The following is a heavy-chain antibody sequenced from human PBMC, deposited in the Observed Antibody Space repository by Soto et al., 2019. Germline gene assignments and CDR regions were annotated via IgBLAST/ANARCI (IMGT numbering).Heavy chain of an antibody. Sequence: SVKVSCKASGYTFTTYYIHWVRQAPGQGLEWMGIINPSGGSTTYAQKFQGRVAMTRDTSTNTVYMELNSLRAEDTAVYYCAKDSTPLGLDDAFDIWGQGTMVTVSS. J-gene: IGHJ3*02. CDR1: GYTFTTYY. D-gene: IGHD1-1*01. V-gene: IGHV1-46*01. CDR2: INPSGGST. CDR3: AKDSTPLGLDDAFDI.